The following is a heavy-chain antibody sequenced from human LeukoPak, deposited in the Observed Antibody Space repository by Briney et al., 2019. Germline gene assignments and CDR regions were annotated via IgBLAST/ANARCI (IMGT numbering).Heavy chain of an antibody. CDR1: GFTFSSYA. CDR3: AAYSGSSPGGDY. D-gene: IGHD1-26*01. Sequence: PGGSLRLSCAASGFTFSSYAMSWVRQAPGKGLEWVSAISGSGDATFYTDSVKGRFTFSRDNSRNALYLQMNSLRAEDTAVYYCAAYSGSSPGGDYWGQGTLVTVSS. J-gene: IGHJ4*02. CDR2: ISGSGDAT. V-gene: IGHV3-23*01.